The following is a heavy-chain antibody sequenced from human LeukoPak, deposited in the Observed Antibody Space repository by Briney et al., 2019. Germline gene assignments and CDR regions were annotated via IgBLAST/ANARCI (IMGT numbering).Heavy chain of an antibody. J-gene: IGHJ4*02. CDR1: GDSISRDDYY. CDR3: ARLQINYYDSSGHGGFGY. D-gene: IGHD3-22*01. CDR2: LFYTGST. Sequence: SQTLSLTCTVSGDSISRDDYYWIWIRQHPGRGLEWIGYLFYTGSTYYNPSLKSRVTISVDTSKNHFSLRLSSVTAADTAVYYCARLQINYYDSSGHGGFGYWGQGTLVTVSS. V-gene: IGHV4-31*03.